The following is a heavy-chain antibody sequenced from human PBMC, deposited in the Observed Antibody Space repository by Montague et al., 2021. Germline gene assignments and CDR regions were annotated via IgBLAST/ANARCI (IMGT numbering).Heavy chain of an antibody. Sequence: SETLSLTSTVSGGAISSFYWHWIRHSPGKGLEWIGEIYYNGNTKXDPSLKSRVTMSVDTSKNQSSLRLSSVTVADTAVYYCAREWGAFDSWGQGTLVTVSS. CDR3: AREWGAFDS. D-gene: IGHD3-16*01. CDR1: GGAISSFY. V-gene: IGHV4-59*01. CDR2: IYYNGNT. J-gene: IGHJ4*02.